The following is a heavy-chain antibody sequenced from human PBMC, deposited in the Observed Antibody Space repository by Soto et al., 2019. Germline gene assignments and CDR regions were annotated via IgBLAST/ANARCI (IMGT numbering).Heavy chain of an antibody. CDR2: IKRNIDGGTT. D-gene: IGHD3-3*01. Sequence: EVQLVESGGGLVKPGGSLRLSCAASGFTFSNAWMSWVRQAPGGGLEWVGRIKRNIDGGTTDYAAPVKGRFAISRDDSNSILYMEMNSLRSEDTAVYYCTTLDALVLNWGQGLLVTVSS. J-gene: IGHJ4*02. V-gene: IGHV3-15*01. CDR3: TTLDALVLN. CDR1: GFTFSNAW.